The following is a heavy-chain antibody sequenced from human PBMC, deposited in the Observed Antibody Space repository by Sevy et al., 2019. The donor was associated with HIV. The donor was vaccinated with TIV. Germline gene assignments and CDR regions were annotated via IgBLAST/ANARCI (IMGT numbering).Heavy chain of an antibody. V-gene: IGHV1-8*01. CDR3: ARGGSIVVVTSESGMDV. Sequence: ASMKVSCKASGYTFTSYDINWVRQATGQGLEWMGWMNPNSGNTGYSQKFQGRVTMTRNTSISTAYMELSSLRSEDTAVYYCARGGSIVVVTSESGMDVWGQGTTVTVSS. CDR1: GYTFTSYD. CDR2: MNPNSGNT. J-gene: IGHJ6*02. D-gene: IGHD2-21*02.